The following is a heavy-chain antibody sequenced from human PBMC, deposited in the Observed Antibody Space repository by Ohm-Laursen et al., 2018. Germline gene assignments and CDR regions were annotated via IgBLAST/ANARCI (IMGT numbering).Heavy chain of an antibody. Sequence: ASVKVSCKASGYRFTSYGISWVRQAPGQGLEWMGWINPNSGGTNYAQKFQGRVTMTRDTSISTAYMELGRLRSDDTAVYYCARGNELRFLEWTPFDYWGQGTLVTVSS. CDR3: ARGNELRFLEWTPFDY. CDR1: GYRFTSYG. CDR2: INPNSGGT. V-gene: IGHV1-2*02. J-gene: IGHJ4*02. D-gene: IGHD3-3*01.